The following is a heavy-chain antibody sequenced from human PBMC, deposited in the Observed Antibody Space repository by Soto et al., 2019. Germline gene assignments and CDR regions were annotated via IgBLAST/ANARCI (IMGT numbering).Heavy chain of an antibody. J-gene: IGHJ4*02. CDR3: AGESEDLTSNFGY. V-gene: IGHV3-21*06. Sequence: GGSLRLSCAASGFTFTRYSMNWVRQAPGKGLEWVSSISSTTNYIYYGDSMKGRFTISRDNAKNSLYLEMNSLRAEDTAVYYGAGESEDLTSNFGYWGQGTLVTVSS. CDR2: ISSTTNYI. CDR1: GFTFTRYS.